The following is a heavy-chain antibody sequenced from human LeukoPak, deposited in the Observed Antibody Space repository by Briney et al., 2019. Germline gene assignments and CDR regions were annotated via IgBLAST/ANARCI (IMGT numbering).Heavy chain of an antibody. D-gene: IGHD3-22*01. CDR1: GFTFSSYG. J-gene: IGHJ4*02. CDR3: ARGYYDSSGYYYGYYFDY. CDR2: IRYDGSNK. Sequence: GGSLRLSCAASGFTFSSYGMHWVRQAPGKGLEWVAFIRYDGSNKYYADSVKGRFTISRDNAKNSLYLQMNSLRAEDTAVYYCARGYYDSSGYYYGYYFDYWGQGTLVTVSS. V-gene: IGHV3-30*02.